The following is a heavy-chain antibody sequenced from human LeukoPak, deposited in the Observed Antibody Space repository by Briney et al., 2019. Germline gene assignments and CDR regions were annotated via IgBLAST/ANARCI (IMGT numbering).Heavy chain of an antibody. V-gene: IGHV3-11*01. CDR1: GFTFSDYY. J-gene: IGHJ5*02. CDR2: IGGSGTTI. D-gene: IGHD3-10*01. Sequence: GGSLRLSCAASGFTFSDYYMSWIRQAPGKGLEWVSYIGGSGTTIFYAHSVKGRFTISRDNAKNSLYLQMNSLRAEDTSVYYCARFAGSGSYYIDTWGQGTLITVSS. CDR3: ARFAGSGSYYIDT.